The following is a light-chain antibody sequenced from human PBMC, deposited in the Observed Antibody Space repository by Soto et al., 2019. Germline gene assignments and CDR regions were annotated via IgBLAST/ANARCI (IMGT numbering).Light chain of an antibody. CDR1: QSVNSDY. J-gene: IGKJ2*01. Sequence: EIVLTQSPGTLSLSPGERATFSCRASQSVNSDYLAWYQQRPGRAPMLLIYGTSNRATGIPDRFSGSGSGTDFTLTINTLDPEDFAVYYCQRYGSSPLYAFGQGTKLEIK. CDR3: QRYGSSPLYA. CDR2: GTS. V-gene: IGKV3-20*01.